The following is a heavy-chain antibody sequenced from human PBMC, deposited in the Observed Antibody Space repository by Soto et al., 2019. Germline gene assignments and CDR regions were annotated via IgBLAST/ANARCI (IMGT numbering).Heavy chain of an antibody. J-gene: IGHJ5*02. D-gene: IGHD2-15*01. V-gene: IGHV3-21*01. CDR3: ARGDNDVVVVAATYNWFDP. CDR2: ISSSSSYI. Sequence: VRQAPGKGLEWVSSISSSSSYIYYADSVKGRFTISRDNAKNSLYLQMNSLRAEDTAVYYCARGDNDVVVVAATYNWFDPWGQGTLVTVSS.